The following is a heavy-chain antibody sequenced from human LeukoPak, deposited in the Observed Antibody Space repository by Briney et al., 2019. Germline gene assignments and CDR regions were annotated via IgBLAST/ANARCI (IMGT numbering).Heavy chain of an antibody. V-gene: IGHV4-59*08. Sequence: SETLSLTCTVSGGSISSYYWSWIRQPAGKGLEWIGTINDSGSTWYNSSLKSRLTISVDTSKNQFSLKLTSVTAADTAVYYCARLTTVVTPNAFDIWGQGTMVTVSS. CDR1: GGSISSYY. D-gene: IGHD4-23*01. J-gene: IGHJ3*02. CDR2: INDSGST. CDR3: ARLTTVVTPNAFDI.